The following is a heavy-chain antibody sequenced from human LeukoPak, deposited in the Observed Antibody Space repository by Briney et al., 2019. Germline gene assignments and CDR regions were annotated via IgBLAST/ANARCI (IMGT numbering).Heavy chain of an antibody. Sequence: GSLRLSCAASGFTFSSYGMHWVRQAPGKGLEWVAVISYDGSNKYYADSVKGRFTISRDNSKNTLYLQMNSLRAEDTAVYYCAKDRVPNSSGWYGFDYWGQGTLVTVSS. D-gene: IGHD6-19*01. CDR1: GFTFSSYG. CDR2: ISYDGSNK. J-gene: IGHJ4*02. V-gene: IGHV3-30*18. CDR3: AKDRVPNSSGWYGFDY.